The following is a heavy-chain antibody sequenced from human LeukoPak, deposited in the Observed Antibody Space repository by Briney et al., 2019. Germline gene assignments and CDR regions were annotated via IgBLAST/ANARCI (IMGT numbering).Heavy chain of an antibody. CDR2: IYYSGST. CDR3: ARGPYSYDSSGASDI. Sequence: SETLSLTCTVSSGSISSSSYYWGWIRQPPGKGLEWIGSIYYSGSTYYNPSLKSRVTISVDTSKNQFSLKLSSVTAADTAVYFCARGPYSYDSSGASDIWGQGTMVTVSS. D-gene: IGHD3-22*01. CDR1: SGSISSSSYY. J-gene: IGHJ3*02. V-gene: IGHV4-39*07.